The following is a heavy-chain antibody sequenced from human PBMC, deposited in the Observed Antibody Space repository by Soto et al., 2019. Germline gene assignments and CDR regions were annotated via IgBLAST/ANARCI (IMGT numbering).Heavy chain of an antibody. D-gene: IGHD6-13*01. CDR3: ARSNGIAAAGPPFDY. CDR1: GYTFTSYG. V-gene: IGHV1-18*01. J-gene: IGHJ4*02. Sequence: ASVKVSCKAAGYTFTSYGFSWVRQAPGQGLEWMGWISTYNGDTHYAQNLRGRVTMTTDTSTSTAYMELRSLRSDDTAVYYCARSNGIAAAGPPFDYWGQGTLVTVSS. CDR2: ISTYNGDT.